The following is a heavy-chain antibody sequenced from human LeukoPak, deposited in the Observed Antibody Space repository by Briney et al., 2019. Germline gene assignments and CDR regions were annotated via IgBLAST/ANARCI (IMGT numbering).Heavy chain of an antibody. CDR2: IIPTYRTP. CDR1: GGTFGSCG. Sequence: GGSLSLSCKASGGTFGSCGMGWVRQAPGQGIEWMGGIIPTYRTPTYAERFQGRVTITTDDSTSTVYMEVSSLRSEDTAVYYCARGATGTTFYHRLDPWGQGTLVTVSS. CDR3: ARGATGTTFYHRLDP. V-gene: IGHV1-69*05. J-gene: IGHJ5*02. D-gene: IGHD1-7*01.